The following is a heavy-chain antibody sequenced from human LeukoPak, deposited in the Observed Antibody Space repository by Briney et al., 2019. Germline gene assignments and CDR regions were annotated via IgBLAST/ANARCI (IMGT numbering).Heavy chain of an antibody. Sequence: RASVKVSCKASGYTFTGYYMHWVRQAPGQGLEWMGWINPNSGGTNYAQKFQGWVTVTRDTSISTAYMELSRLRSDDTAVYYCARGMGTGDPDAFDIWGQGTMVTVSS. J-gene: IGHJ3*02. CDR3: ARGMGTGDPDAFDI. CDR2: INPNSGGT. V-gene: IGHV1-2*04. CDR1: GYTFTGYY. D-gene: IGHD2-21*02.